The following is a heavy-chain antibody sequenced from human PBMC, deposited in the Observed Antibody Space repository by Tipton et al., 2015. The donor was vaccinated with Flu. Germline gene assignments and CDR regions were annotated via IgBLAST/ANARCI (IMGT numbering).Heavy chain of an antibody. CDR2: INPNSGGT. J-gene: IGHJ6*02. CDR3: AGVKWLVPAPYYYGMDV. CDR1: GYTFTDYY. V-gene: IGHV1-2*06. Sequence: QLVQSGAEVKKPGASVKVSCKASGYTFTDYYIHWVRQAPGQGLEWMGRINPNSGGTNYAQKFQGRVTMTRDTSISTAYMDLSRLRSDDTAVYYCAGVKWLVPAPYYYGMDVWGQGTTVTVSS. D-gene: IGHD6-19*01.